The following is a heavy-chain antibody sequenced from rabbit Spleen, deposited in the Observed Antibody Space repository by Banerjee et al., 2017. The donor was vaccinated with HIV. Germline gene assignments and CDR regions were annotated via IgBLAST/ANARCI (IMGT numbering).Heavy chain of an antibody. J-gene: IGHJ6*01. CDR3: ARDTSSSFSSYGMDL. CDR2: IAGISSGFT. CDR1: GFSFSSSDY. D-gene: IGHD1-1*01. V-gene: IGHV1S40*01. Sequence: QSLEESGGDLVKPGASLTLTCTASGFSFSSSDYICWVRQAPGKGLEWIACIAGISSGFTYSATWAKGRFTFSKTASTTVTLQMTSLTAADTATYFCARDTSSSFSSYGMDLWGPGTLVTVS.